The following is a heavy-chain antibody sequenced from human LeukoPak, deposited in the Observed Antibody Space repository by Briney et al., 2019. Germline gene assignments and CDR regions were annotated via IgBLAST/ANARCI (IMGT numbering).Heavy chain of an antibody. Sequence: GGSLRLSCAASGFTLSSHAMSWVRQAPGKGLEWVSAIHSGGGTYYADSVRCRFTISRHNSQSTLYLQMNSLKAEDTAVYYCARARQFGSGWTAYFDHWGQGTLVTVSS. J-gene: IGHJ4*02. D-gene: IGHD6-19*01. CDR2: IHSGGGT. V-gene: IGHV3-23*01. CDR1: GFTLSSHA. CDR3: ARARQFGSGWTAYFDH.